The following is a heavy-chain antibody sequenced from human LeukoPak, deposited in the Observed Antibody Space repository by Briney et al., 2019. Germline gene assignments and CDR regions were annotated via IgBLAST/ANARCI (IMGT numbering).Heavy chain of an antibody. V-gene: IGHV3-48*01. J-gene: IGHJ4*02. CDR2: ITNTGGTV. D-gene: IGHD3-10*01. CDR3: ATPLSFGGY. CDR1: GFTFSSYS. Sequence: GGSLRLSCAPSGFTFSSYSMNWVRQAPGKGLEWLSYITNTGGTVYYADSVKGRFTISRDNAKNSLYLQMSSLRAEDTAVYYCATPLSFGGYWGQGTLVTVSS.